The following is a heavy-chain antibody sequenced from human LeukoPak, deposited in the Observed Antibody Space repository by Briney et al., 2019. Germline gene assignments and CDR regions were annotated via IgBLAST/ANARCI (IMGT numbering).Heavy chain of an antibody. V-gene: IGHV3-43*01. D-gene: IGHD6-19*01. J-gene: IGHJ6*02. CDR1: GFTFDDYT. Sequence: GGSLRLSCAASGFTFDDYTMHWVRQAPGKGLEWVSLISWDGGSTYYADSVKGRFTISRDNSKNSLYLQMNSLRTEDTALYYCAKDGKGAVAGPYYYYYGMDVWGQGTTVTVSS. CDR3: AKDGKGAVAGPYYYYYGMDV. CDR2: ISWDGGST.